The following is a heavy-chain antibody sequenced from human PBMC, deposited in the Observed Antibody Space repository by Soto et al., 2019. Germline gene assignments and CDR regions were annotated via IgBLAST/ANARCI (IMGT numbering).Heavy chain of an antibody. CDR1: EFTFNVYW. D-gene: IGHD1-1*01. Sequence: EVQLVESGGGLVQPGGSLRLSCAASEFTFNVYWVHWVRQGPGKGLVWVAHMNRDGTNINYADSVKGRFTISRDHAKNALYLQMNSLRVEDTAVYYCVRDRGQPDAFDIWGQGTVVTVSA. CDR2: MNRDGTNI. V-gene: IGHV3-74*01. CDR3: VRDRGQPDAFDI. J-gene: IGHJ3*02.